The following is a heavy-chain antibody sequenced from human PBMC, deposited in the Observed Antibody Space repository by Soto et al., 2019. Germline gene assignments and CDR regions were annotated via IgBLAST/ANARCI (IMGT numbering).Heavy chain of an antibody. V-gene: IGHV3-23*01. Sequence: GGSLRLSCAASGFTFSSYAMSWVRQAPGKGLEWVSAISGSGGSTYYADSVKGRFTISRDNSKNTLYLQMNSLRAEDTAVYYCAKDGHYDFWSGYSDWFDPWGQGTLFTVSS. D-gene: IGHD3-3*01. CDR3: AKDGHYDFWSGYSDWFDP. CDR2: ISGSGGST. J-gene: IGHJ5*02. CDR1: GFTFSSYA.